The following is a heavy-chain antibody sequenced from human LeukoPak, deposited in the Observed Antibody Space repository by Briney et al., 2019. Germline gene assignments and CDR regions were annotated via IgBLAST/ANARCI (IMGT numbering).Heavy chain of an antibody. V-gene: IGHV5-51*01. CDR1: GYSFTSYW. CDR2: IYPGDSDT. CDR3: ARRDSDSSAWSPFDY. J-gene: IGHJ4*02. Sequence: GESLKISCKGSGYSFTSYWIGWVRQMPGKGLEWMGIIYPGDSDTRYSPSFQGQVTISADKSISTAYLQWSSLKASDTAMYYCARRDSDSSAWSPFDYWGQGTLVTVSS. D-gene: IGHD6-13*01.